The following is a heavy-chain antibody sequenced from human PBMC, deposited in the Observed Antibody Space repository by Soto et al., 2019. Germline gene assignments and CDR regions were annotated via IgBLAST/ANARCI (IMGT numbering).Heavy chain of an antibody. CDR3: ARVLSVAGPNDFYYYYGMDV. D-gene: IGHD6-19*01. CDR2: IIPIFGTA. CDR1: GGTFSSYA. J-gene: IGHJ6*02. Sequence: QVQLVQSGAEVQKPGSSVKVSCKASGGTFSSYAISWVRQAPGQGLEWMGGIIPIFGTANYAQKFQGRVTITADESTSTAYMELSSLRSEDTAVYYCARVLSVAGPNDFYYYYGMDVWGQGTTVTVSS. V-gene: IGHV1-69*01.